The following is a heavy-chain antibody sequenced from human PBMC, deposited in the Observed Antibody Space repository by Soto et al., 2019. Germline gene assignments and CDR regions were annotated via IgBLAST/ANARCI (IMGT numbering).Heavy chain of an antibody. V-gene: IGHV3-23*01. J-gene: IGHJ3*01. D-gene: IGHD5-12*01. CDR2: IGGRGNSA. CDR1: GFIFTNYA. Sequence: GGSPRLSWAASGFIFTNYAMNWDRQAPGKGLEWVSVIGGRGNSAYYADSVQGRFTISRDNSKNTLSLQMSSLTADDTAIYYCVREGRGSFDFWGRGTMVTVSS. CDR3: VREGRGSFDF.